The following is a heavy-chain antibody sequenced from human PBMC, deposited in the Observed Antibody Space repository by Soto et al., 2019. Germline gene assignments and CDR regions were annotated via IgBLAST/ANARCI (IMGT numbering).Heavy chain of an antibody. CDR1: GGSFSDHY. J-gene: IGHJ6*02. CDR2: INHSGST. CDR3: ARGTVVTAWDYCDGMDV. Sequence: ETLSLTCAVDGGSFSDHYWTWIRQPPGKGLEWIGEINHSGSTNYNPSLKRRVTISIDTSKKQFSLKLTSVTAADTAVYYCARGTVVTAWDYCDGMDVWGQGTTVTVSS. D-gene: IGHD2-15*01. V-gene: IGHV4-34*01.